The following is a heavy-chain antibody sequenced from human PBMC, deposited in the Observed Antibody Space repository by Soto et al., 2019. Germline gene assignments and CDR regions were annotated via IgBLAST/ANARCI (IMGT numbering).Heavy chain of an antibody. Sequence: QVQLQESGPGLVKPSETLSLTCTVSGGSISSYYWSWIRQPPGKGLEWIGYIYYSGSTNYNPSLKRRVTMSVDTSKNQFSLKLSSVTAADTAVYYCARVWNYGDYVPVGFDYWGQGTLVTVSS. V-gene: IGHV4-59*01. CDR3: ARVWNYGDYVPVGFDY. D-gene: IGHD4-17*01. CDR2: IYYSGST. CDR1: GGSISSYY. J-gene: IGHJ4*02.